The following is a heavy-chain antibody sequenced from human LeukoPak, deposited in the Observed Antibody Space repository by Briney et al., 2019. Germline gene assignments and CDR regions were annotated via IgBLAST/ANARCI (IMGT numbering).Heavy chain of an antibody. V-gene: IGHV3-23*01. CDR3: AKQGAEVDIVATYFDY. CDR1: GFTFSSYA. CDR2: ISGSGGST. D-gene: IGHD5-12*01. Sequence: GGSLRLSCAASGFTFSSYAMSWVRQAPGKGLEWVSAISGSGGSTYYADSVKGRFTISRDNSKNTLYLQMNSLRAEDTAVYYCAKQGAEVDIVATYFDYWGQGTLVTVSS. J-gene: IGHJ4*02.